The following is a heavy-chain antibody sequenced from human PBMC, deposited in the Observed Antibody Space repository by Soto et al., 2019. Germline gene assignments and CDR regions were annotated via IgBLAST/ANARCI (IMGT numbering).Heavy chain of an antibody. CDR2: IIPILGIA. Sequence: SVKVSCKASGGTFSSYTISWVRPAPGQGLEWMGRIIPILGIANYAQKFQGRVTITADKSTSTAYMEPSSLRSEDTAVYYCASVLELHYYYGMDVWGQGTTVTVSS. D-gene: IGHD1-7*01. CDR3: ASVLELHYYYGMDV. J-gene: IGHJ6*02. V-gene: IGHV1-69*02. CDR1: GGTFSSYT.